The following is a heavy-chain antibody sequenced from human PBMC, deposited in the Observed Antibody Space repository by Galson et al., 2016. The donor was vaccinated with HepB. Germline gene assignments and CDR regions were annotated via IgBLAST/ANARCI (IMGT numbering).Heavy chain of an antibody. V-gene: IGHV1-69*13. CDR1: GGTFSNFG. CDR3: ARPKVAGPRFVFDI. CDR2: IIPNFVTA. J-gene: IGHJ3*02. D-gene: IGHD6-19*01. Sequence: SVKVSCKASGGTFSNFGFSWVRQAPGQGLEWLGGIIPNFVTANYAQKFQGRVTITADESTRTVYMELSSLRSEDTALYYCARPKVAGPRFVFDIWGQGTMVTVSS.